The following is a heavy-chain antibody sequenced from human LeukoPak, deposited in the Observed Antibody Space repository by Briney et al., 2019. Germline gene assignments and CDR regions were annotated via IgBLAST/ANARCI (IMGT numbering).Heavy chain of an antibody. V-gene: IGHV3-21*01. D-gene: IGHD1-1*01. CDR3: ARDWSGTTNY. Sequence: PGGSLRLSCAASGFTFSSYSMTWVRQAPGRGLEWVSSISSGGRYIYYADSLKGRFTISRDNAKNSLYLQMNSLRAEDTAVYYCARDWSGTTNYWSQGTLVTVSS. CDR2: ISSGGRYI. CDR1: GFTFSSYS. J-gene: IGHJ4*02.